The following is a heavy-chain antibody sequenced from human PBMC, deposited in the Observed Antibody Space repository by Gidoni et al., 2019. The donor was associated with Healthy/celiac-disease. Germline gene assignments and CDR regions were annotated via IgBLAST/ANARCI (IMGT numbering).Heavy chain of an antibody. CDR3: ARDEHSSGWYYFDY. CDR2: ISYDGSNK. D-gene: IGHD6-19*01. CDR1: GFTLSSYA. V-gene: IGHV3-30*04. J-gene: IGHJ4*02. Sequence: QVQLVESGGGVVQPGRSLRLSCAASGFTLSSYAMHWVRQAPGKGLEWVAVISYDGSNKYYADSVKGRFTISRDNSKNTLYLQMNSLRAEDTAVYYCARDEHSSGWYYFDYWGQGTLVTVSS.